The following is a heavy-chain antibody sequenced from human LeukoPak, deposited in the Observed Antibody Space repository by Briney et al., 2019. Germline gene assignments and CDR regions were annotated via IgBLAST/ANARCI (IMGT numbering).Heavy chain of an antibody. D-gene: IGHD3-10*02. CDR1: GFTFSSYE. Sequence: QSGGSLRLSCAASGFTFSSYEMNLLHQAPGKGLEWVSYISSSGSTIYYADSVKGRFTICRDNAKNSLYLQMNSLRAEDTAVYYCAELGITMIGGVWGKGTTVTISS. CDR2: ISSSGSTI. J-gene: IGHJ6*04. V-gene: IGHV3-48*03. CDR3: AELGITMIGGV.